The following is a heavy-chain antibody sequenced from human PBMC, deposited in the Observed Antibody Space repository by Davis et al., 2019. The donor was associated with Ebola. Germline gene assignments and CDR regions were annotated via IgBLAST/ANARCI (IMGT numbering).Heavy chain of an antibody. V-gene: IGHV3-23*01. CDR2: ISGASLSL. CDR1: GFRFDSYT. D-gene: IGHD3-22*01. Sequence: GESLKISCAASGFRFDSYTMAWVRHAPGKGLEWVSSISGASLSLYYADSVKGRFTISRDNSKNTLYLQMSSLGAEDTAVYYCARGFGIYYDSSQHAGWFDPWGQGTLVTVSP. CDR3: ARGFGIYYDSSQHAGWFDP. J-gene: IGHJ5*02.